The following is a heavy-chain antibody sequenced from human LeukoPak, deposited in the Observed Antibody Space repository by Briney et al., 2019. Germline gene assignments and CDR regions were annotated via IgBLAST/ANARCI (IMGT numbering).Heavy chain of an antibody. V-gene: IGHV4-59*01. Sequence: SETLSLTCTVSGGSISSYYWSWIRQPPGKGLEWIGYIYYSGSTNYNPSLKSRVTISVDTSKNQFSLKLSSVTAADTAVYYCARELGGNRQGAKGAIDPWGQGTLVTVSS. D-gene: IGHD3-16*01. CDR3: ARELGGNRQGAKGAIDP. CDR1: GGSISSYY. CDR2: IYYSGST. J-gene: IGHJ5*02.